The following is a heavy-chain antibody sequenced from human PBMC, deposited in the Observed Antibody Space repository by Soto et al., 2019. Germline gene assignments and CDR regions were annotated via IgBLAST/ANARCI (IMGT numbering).Heavy chain of an antibody. Sequence: ASVKGSCKASGYTFTIYGIIWVRQAPGQGLEWIEWISAYNGNTNYAQKLQDRVTMTTDTYTSTAYMELRSLRSDDTAVYYCARDQGITTFGVYSMYYYGMDVWGQGTTVTVSS. J-gene: IGHJ6*02. CDR2: ISAYNGNT. D-gene: IGHD3-3*01. V-gene: IGHV1-18*01. CDR1: GYTFTIYG. CDR3: ARDQGITTFGVYSMYYYGMDV.